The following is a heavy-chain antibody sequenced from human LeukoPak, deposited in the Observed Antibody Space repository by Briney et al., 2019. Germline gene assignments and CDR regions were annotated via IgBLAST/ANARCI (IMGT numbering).Heavy chain of an antibody. CDR2: INWNGGST. Sequence: PGGSLRLSCAASGFTFDDYGMSWARQAPGKGLEWVSGINWNGGSTGYADSVKGLFTISRDNAKNSLYLQMNSLRAEDTALYYCASGVYDYVWGSYRYAPRDAFDIWGQGTMVTVSS. V-gene: IGHV3-20*04. CDR3: ASGVYDYVWGSYRYAPRDAFDI. D-gene: IGHD3-16*02. J-gene: IGHJ3*02. CDR1: GFTFDDYG.